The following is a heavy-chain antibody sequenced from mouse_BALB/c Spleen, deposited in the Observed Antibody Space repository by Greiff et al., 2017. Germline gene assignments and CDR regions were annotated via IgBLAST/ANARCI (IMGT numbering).Heavy chain of an antibody. CDR2: IDPYDSET. J-gene: IGHJ3*01. V-gene: IGHV1-52*01. CDR1: GYTFTSYW. CDR3: ARDWDGRFAY. Sequence: QVQLQQPGAELVRPGASVKLSCKASGYTFTSYWMNWVKQRPEQGLGWIGRIDPYDSETHYKQKFKDKAILTVDKSSSTAYMQLSSLTSEDSAVYYCARDWDGRFAYWGQGTLVTVSA. D-gene: IGHD4-1*01.